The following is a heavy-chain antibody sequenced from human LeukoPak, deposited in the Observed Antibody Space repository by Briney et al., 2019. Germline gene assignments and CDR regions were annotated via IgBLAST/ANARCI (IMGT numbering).Heavy chain of an antibody. Sequence: GGSLRLSCAASGFTFSNSWMHWVRQVPGKGLVWVSRISSDGSSSIYADSVKGRFTISRDNAKNTLYLQMNSLRAEDTAVYYCASAYSSGWYFSGYWGQGTLVTVSS. CDR2: ISSDGSSS. J-gene: IGHJ4*02. D-gene: IGHD6-19*01. CDR3: ASAYSSGWYFSGY. CDR1: GFTFSNSW. V-gene: IGHV3-74*01.